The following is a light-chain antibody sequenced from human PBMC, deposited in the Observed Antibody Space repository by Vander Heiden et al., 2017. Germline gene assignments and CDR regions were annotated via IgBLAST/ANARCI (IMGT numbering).Light chain of an antibody. CDR2: AAS. J-gene: IGKJ2*01. Sequence: DLQMTQSPSSLSASVGDRVTITCRASQSISSHLNWYQQKAGKAPKLLIYAASRLQSGVPSRFSGSGSGTGFTLTISSLQSEDFATYYCQQTYRSPYTFGQGTKLEIK. CDR3: QQTYRSPYT. CDR1: QSISSH. V-gene: IGKV1-39*01.